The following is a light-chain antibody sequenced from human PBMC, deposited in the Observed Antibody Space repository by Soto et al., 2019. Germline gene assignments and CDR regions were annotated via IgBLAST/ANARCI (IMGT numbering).Light chain of an antibody. CDR3: SSYTSSYTHVG. CDR2: DVS. Sequence: QSALTQPASVSGSPGQSITISCTGTSSDVGAYNYVSWYQQHPGKAPKLMIYDVSNRPSGVSNRFSGSKSGNTASLTISGLQAEDEADYYCSSYTSSYTHVGLGGGTKLTVL. CDR1: SSDVGAYNY. V-gene: IGLV2-14*01. J-gene: IGLJ2*01.